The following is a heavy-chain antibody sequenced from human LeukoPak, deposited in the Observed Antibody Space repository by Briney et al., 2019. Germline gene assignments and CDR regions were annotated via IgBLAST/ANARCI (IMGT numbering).Heavy chain of an antibody. Sequence: ASVKVSCKASGYTFTSYYTHWVRQAPGQGLEWMGIVNPRGGSTYYPQNFQGRVTMTRDTSTSTVYMELTSLTSEDTAVYYCAPESPRTSYFAYWGQGTLVTVSS. V-gene: IGHV1-46*01. J-gene: IGHJ4*02. CDR3: APESPRTSYFAY. CDR1: GYTFTSYY. CDR2: VNPRGGST.